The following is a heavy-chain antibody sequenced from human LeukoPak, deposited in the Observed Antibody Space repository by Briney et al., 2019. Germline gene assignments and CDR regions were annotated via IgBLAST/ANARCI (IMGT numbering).Heavy chain of an antibody. Sequence: ASVRVSCKASGYTFSHFYLHWVRQAPGQGLEWMGWIHPNVGGTNCAPKFQGRVSMTRDTSINTAFLDVSGLTSDDTAVYYCTKDSNRGWLSTDCWSQGTLVTVSS. CDR3: TKDSNRGWLSTDC. CDR1: GYTFSHFY. D-gene: IGHD6-19*01. J-gene: IGHJ4*02. V-gene: IGHV1-2*02. CDR2: IHPNVGGT.